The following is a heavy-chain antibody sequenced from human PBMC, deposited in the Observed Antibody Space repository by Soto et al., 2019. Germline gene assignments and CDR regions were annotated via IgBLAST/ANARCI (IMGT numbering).Heavy chain of an antibody. D-gene: IGHD3-22*01. V-gene: IGHV3-30-3*01. J-gene: IGHJ3*02. CDR3: ARDESMIVVVTDAFDI. CDR1: GFTFSSYA. CDR2: ISYDGSNK. Sequence: GGSLRLSCAASGFTFSSYAMHWVRQAPGKGLEWVAVISYDGSNKYYADSVKGQFTISRDNSKNTLYLQMNSLRAEDTAVYYCARDESMIVVVTDAFDIWGQGTMVTVSS.